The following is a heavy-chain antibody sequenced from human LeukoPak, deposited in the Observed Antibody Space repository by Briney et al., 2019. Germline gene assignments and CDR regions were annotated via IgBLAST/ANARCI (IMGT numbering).Heavy chain of an antibody. Sequence: PGGSLRLSCAGSGFIFNNYAMHWVRQPPGKGLEWVSGISWNSGSIDYADSVKGRFTISRDNSKNTLYLQMNSLRAEDTAVYYCARDRRDGYVSDAFDIWGQGTMVTVSS. D-gene: IGHD5-24*01. J-gene: IGHJ3*02. CDR3: ARDRRDGYVSDAFDI. CDR1: GFIFNNYA. V-gene: IGHV3-9*01. CDR2: ISWNSGSI.